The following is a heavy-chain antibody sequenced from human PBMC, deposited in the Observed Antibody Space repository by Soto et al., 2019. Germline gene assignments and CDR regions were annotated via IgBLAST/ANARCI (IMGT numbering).Heavy chain of an antibody. Sequence: PSETLSLTCTVSGASISSYFWSWIRQPAGKGLEWIGRIYTSGSTNYNPSLKSRVTMSVDTSKNQFSLKLSSVTAADTAVYYCAREGIVGATGYAFDIWGQGTMVTVSS. CDR2: IYTSGST. J-gene: IGHJ3*02. CDR3: AREGIVGATGYAFDI. V-gene: IGHV4-4*07. D-gene: IGHD1-26*01. CDR1: GASISSYF.